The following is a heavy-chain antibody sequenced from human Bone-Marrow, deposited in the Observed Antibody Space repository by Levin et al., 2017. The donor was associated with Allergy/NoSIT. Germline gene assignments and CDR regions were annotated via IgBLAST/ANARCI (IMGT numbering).Heavy chain of an antibody. J-gene: IGHJ5*02. V-gene: IGHV3-30*03. D-gene: IGHD2/OR15-2a*01. CDR3: ASDRPEYFFDP. CDR2: ITKDGSKK. CDR1: GFTFSDYG. Sequence: GGSLRLSCAVSGFTFSDYGLHWVRQAPGKGLEWVASITKDGSKKYNLDSVKGRSTLSRDSPKNTVSLQMNSLTADDTAVYFCASDRPEYFFDPWGQGTLVIVSS.